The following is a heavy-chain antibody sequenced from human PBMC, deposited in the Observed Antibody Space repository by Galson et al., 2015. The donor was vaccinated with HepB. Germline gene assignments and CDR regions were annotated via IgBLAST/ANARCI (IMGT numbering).Heavy chain of an antibody. D-gene: IGHD6-19*01. V-gene: IGHV7-4-1*02. CDR1: GYTFTSYY. Sequence: SVKVSCKASGYTFTSYYMHWVRQAPGQGLEWMGWINTNTGNPTYAQGFTGRFVFSLDTSVSTAYLQISSLKAEDTAVYYCAREYHGWLVAGYFQHWGQGTLVTVSS. CDR2: INTNTGNP. J-gene: IGHJ1*01. CDR3: AREYHGWLVAGYFQH.